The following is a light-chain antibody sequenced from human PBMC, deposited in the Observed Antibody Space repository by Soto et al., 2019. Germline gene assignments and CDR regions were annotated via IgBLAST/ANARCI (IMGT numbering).Light chain of an antibody. Sequence: VMPQSPATLSVSPGEGATLSCRASQTVTSTYLAWYQQKPGQAPKLLIYAASTRATGIPDRFSASGSGTDFTLTISRLEPEDFAVDYCQQYGSSGTFGQGTKVDIK. CDR1: QTVTSTY. V-gene: IGKV3-20*01. J-gene: IGKJ1*01. CDR3: QQYGSSGT. CDR2: AAS.